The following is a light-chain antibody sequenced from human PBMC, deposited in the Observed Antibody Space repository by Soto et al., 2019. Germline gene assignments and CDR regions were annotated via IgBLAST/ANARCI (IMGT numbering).Light chain of an antibody. J-gene: IGKJ5*01. Sequence: EVVLTQSPVTLSLSPGERAALSFRASQSFRGLLAWYQQKPGQAPRLLIYGASSRATGIPDRFSGSGSGTDFTLTISRLEPEDFAVYYCQQYGSSPQVTFGQGTRLEIK. V-gene: IGKV3-20*01. CDR2: GAS. CDR3: QQYGSSPQVT. CDR1: QSFRGL.